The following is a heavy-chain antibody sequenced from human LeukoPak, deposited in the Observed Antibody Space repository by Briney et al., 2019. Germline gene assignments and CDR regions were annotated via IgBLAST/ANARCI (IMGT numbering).Heavy chain of an antibody. Sequence: GGPLTLPCAASGFTYSSYEMHWVRQAPGEGVEWVSYISSSGSTIYYADSVKGRFTISRDNAKNSLYLQMNSLRAEDTAVYYCARDARFGESLKMDVWGKGTTVTISS. V-gene: IGHV3-48*03. CDR3: ARDARFGESLKMDV. CDR2: ISSSGSTI. J-gene: IGHJ6*04. D-gene: IGHD3-10*01. CDR1: GFTYSSYE.